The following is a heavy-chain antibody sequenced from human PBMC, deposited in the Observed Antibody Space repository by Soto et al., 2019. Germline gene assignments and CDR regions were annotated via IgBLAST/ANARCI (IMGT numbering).Heavy chain of an antibody. CDR3: ARSTRITIFGVAKYGMDV. CDR1: GYTFTGYY. J-gene: IGHJ6*02. CDR2: INPNSGGT. D-gene: IGHD3-3*01. V-gene: IGHV1-2*04. Sequence: ASVKVSCKASGYTFTGYYMHWVRQAPGEGLEWMGWINPNSGGTNYAQKFQGWVTMTRDTSISTAYMELSRLRSDDTAVYYCARSTRITIFGVAKYGMDVWGQGTTVTVSS.